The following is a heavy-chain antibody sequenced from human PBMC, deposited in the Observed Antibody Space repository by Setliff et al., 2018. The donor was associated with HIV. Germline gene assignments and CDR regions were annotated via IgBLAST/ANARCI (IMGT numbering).Heavy chain of an antibody. J-gene: IGHJ5*02. CDR1: GDSIRSQF. Sequence: KASETLSLTCNLSGDSIRSQFWTWIRQTPGKGLEWIASIETTGTVNYSPSLKGRVSISLDPSRSQFSLTLRSVTAADTAVYYCARVPSAGVRGRPDLYHWSDPWGQGTLVTVSS. CDR3: ARVPSAGVRGRPDLYHWSDP. D-gene: IGHD3-3*01. CDR2: IETTGTV. V-gene: IGHV4-4*08.